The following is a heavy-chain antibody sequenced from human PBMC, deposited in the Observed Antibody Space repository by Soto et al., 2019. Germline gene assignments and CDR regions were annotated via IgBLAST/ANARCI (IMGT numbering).Heavy chain of an antibody. J-gene: IGHJ4*02. V-gene: IGHV1-69*13. D-gene: IGHD6-6*01. CDR1: GGTFSSYA. Sequence: GASVKVSCKASGGTFSSYAISWVRQAPGQGLEWMGGIIPIFGTANYAQKFQGRVTITADESTSTAYMELSSLRSEDTAVYYCARPIYSSSALDYWGQGTLVTVSS. CDR3: ARPIYSSSALDY. CDR2: IIPIFGTA.